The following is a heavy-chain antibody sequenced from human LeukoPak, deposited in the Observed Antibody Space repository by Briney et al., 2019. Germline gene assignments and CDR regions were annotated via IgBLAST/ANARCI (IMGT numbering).Heavy chain of an antibody. J-gene: IGHJ4*02. CDR3: ARDPTTVVTLPYYFDF. V-gene: IGHV4-34*01. CDR2: INHRGHT. Sequence: SETLSLTCAVYGGSFTGYHWNWIRQSPQRGLDWIGEINHRGHTHYNPSLESRLTISVDTSKNQFSLTLRSVTAADTAVCYCARDPTTVVTLPYYFDFWGQGTPVTVSS. D-gene: IGHD4-23*01. CDR1: GGSFTGYH.